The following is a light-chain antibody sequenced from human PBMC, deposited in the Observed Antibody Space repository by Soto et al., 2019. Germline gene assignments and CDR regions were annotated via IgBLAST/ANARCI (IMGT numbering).Light chain of an antibody. CDR2: WAS. CDR1: QSVLYSSNNKNY. V-gene: IGKV4-1*01. CDR3: QQYYSTPPT. J-gene: IGKJ2*01. Sequence: DIVMTQSPESLAVSLGERATINCKSSQSVLYSSNNKNYIAWYQQKPGQPPKLLIYWASTRESGVPDRFSGSGSGTDFTLTISSLQAEDVAVYYCQQYYSTPPTFGQGTKLEIK.